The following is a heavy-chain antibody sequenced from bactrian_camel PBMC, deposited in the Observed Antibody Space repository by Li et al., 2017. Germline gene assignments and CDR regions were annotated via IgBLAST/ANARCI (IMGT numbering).Heavy chain of an antibody. J-gene: IGHJ6*01. Sequence: HVQLVESGGGSVQAGGSLRLSCVASGYSSSSYCMGWLRQAPGKEREGVAGIYTGAPRTYYADSVKGRVTISVDRAKNTLYLQMNSLKPEDTAMYSCAADPFIPNPVGWLNHRSFGYWGQGTQVTVS. CDR2: IYTGAPRT. D-gene: IGHD5*01. V-gene: IGHV3S1*01. CDR3: AADPFIPNPVGWLNHRSFGY. CDR1: GYSSSSYC.